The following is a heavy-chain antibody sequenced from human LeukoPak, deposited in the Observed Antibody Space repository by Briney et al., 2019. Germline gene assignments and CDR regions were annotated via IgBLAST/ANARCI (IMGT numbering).Heavy chain of an antibody. CDR3: AKDIQLST. V-gene: IGHV3-23*01. Sequence: PGGSLRLSYAASGFTFSVAAMTWVRQAPGKGLEWVSLIGASGESTYYADSVKGRFTISRDNSKNTLSLQMNSLRVEDTAMYFCAKDIQLSTWGLGTMVTVSS. CDR2: IGASGEST. CDR1: GFTFSVAA. J-gene: IGHJ3*01. D-gene: IGHD5-24*01.